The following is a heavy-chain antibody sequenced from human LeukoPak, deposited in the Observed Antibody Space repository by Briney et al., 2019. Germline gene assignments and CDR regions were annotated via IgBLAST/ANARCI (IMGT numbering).Heavy chain of an antibody. D-gene: IGHD5-24*01. CDR1: GFIFSSYG. CDR3: ATDRWGGYNEGFDY. Sequence: PGGSLGLSCAASGFIFSSYGMHWVRQAPGKGLEWVAVIWYDGSNKYYADSVKGRFTISRDNSKNTLYLQVNSLRAEDTAVYYCATDRWGGYNEGFDYWGQGTLVAVSS. CDR2: IWYDGSNK. V-gene: IGHV3-33*03. J-gene: IGHJ4*02.